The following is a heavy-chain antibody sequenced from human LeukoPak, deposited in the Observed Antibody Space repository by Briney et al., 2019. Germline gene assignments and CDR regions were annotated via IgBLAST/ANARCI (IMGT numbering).Heavy chain of an antibody. CDR3: ARRSYDILTGYSNWFDP. D-gene: IGHD3-9*01. V-gene: IGHV4-38-2*02. CDR2: IYQSGST. CDR1: GYSIRNGYN. J-gene: IGHJ5*02. Sequence: SETLSLTCTVSGYSIRNGYNWGWIRLSPGKGLEWLGSIYQSGSTYDNPSLKSRVPISVDASKNQFSLKLSSVTAADTAVYYCARRSYDILTGYSNWFDPWGQGTLVTVSS.